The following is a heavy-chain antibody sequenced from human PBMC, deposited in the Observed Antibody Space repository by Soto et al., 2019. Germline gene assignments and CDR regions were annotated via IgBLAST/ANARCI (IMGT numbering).Heavy chain of an antibody. V-gene: IGHV3-30*19. Sequence: QVQLVESGGGVVQPGTSLRLSCVGSGFTFRSYVIHWVRQAPGKGLEWVALTSYDGSNKYYDDSVKGRFTISRDNSRNTLDLQMDNLRLEDTALYYCARWVTKGGLDFCGQGTLVLVSS. CDR2: TSYDGSNK. CDR3: ARWVTKGGLDF. CDR1: GFTFRSYV. D-gene: IGHD3-16*01. J-gene: IGHJ4*02.